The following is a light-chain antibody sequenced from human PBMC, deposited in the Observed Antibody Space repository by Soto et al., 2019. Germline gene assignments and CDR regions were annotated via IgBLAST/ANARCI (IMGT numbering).Light chain of an antibody. CDR3: EQYNNWPIT. J-gene: IGKJ5*01. Sequence: EIVMTQSPATLSASPGERAPLSCRASQYIGSNLAWYQQKPGQAPRLLIYGASTRATGIPARFSGSGSGTEFTLTISSLQSEDFAVYYCEQYNNWPITFGQGTRLEIK. CDR1: QYIGSN. V-gene: IGKV3-15*01. CDR2: GAS.